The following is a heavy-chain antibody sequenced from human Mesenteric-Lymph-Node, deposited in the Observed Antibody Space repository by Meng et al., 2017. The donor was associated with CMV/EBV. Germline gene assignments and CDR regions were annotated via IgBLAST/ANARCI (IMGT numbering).Heavy chain of an antibody. CDR2: INPNSGGT. V-gene: IGHV1-2*06. CDR1: GYNFTGYY. J-gene: IGHJ5*02. CDR3: ARALPNWGYNWFDP. D-gene: IGHD7-27*01. Sequence: SGYNFTGYYIHWVRQAPGQGLEWMGRINPNSGGTNYAQKFQGRVTMTRDTSISTAYMELSSLRSDDTAVYYCARALPNWGYNWFDPWGQGTLVTVSS.